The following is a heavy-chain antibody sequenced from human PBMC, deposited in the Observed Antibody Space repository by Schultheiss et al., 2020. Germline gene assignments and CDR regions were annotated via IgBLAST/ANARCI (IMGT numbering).Heavy chain of an antibody. V-gene: IGHV3-23*01. CDR2: ISGYGGST. CDR3: AKDRGGYYSYGMDV. CDR1: GFTFSSYG. J-gene: IGHJ6*02. D-gene: IGHD3-16*01. Sequence: GGSLRLSCAASGFTFSSYGMSWVRQAPGKGLEWVSGISGYGGSTYYADSVKGRFTISRDNSKNTVYLQISSLRAEDTAVYYCAKDRGGYYSYGMDVWGQGTTVNVSS.